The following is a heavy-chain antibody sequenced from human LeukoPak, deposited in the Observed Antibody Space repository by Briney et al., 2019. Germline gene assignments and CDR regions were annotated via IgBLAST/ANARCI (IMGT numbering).Heavy chain of an antibody. V-gene: IGHV4-59*01. CDR1: GGSISTYY. CDR3: ARGGTTREGFDY. D-gene: IGHD1-7*01. Sequence: SETLSLTCTVSGGSISTYYWNWIRQPPGKGLGWIGNIYYSGSTNYNPSLKSRVTISVDTSKKQFSLKLSSVTAADTAVYYCARGGTTREGFDYWGQGTLVTVSS. J-gene: IGHJ4*02. CDR2: IYYSGST.